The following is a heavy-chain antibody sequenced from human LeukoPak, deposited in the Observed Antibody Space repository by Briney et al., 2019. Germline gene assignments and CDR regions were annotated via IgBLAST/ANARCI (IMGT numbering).Heavy chain of an antibody. J-gene: IGHJ4*02. CDR3: ARDPTQWLRYGYFDF. V-gene: IGHV3-23*01. Sequence: GGSLRLSCAASGFTVSSYAMSWVRQAPGKGREWASAISGSGGSTYYADSVKGRFTISRDNAKNTLYLEMNNLRAEDTVVYYCARDPTQWLRYGYFDFWGQGTLVTVSS. CDR1: GFTVSSYA. CDR2: ISGSGGST. D-gene: IGHD5-12*01.